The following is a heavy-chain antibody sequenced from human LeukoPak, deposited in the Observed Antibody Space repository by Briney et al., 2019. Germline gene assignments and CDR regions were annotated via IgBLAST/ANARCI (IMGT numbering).Heavy chain of an antibody. CDR2: ISGSGGST. J-gene: IGHJ4*02. CDR3: AKDLEGYYGSGSYYNSNDY. Sequence: GGSLRLSCAASGFTFSSYAMSWVRQAPGKGLEWVSAISGSGGSTYYADSVKGRFTISRDNSKNTLYLQMNGLRAEDTAVYYCAKDLEGYYGSGSYYNSNDYWGQGTLVTVSS. D-gene: IGHD3-10*01. CDR1: GFTFSSYA. V-gene: IGHV3-23*01.